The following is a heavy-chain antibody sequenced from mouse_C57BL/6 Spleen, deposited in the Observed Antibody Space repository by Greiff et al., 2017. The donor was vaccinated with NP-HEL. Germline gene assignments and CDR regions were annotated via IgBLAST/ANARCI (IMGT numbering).Heavy chain of an antibody. CDR2: IWSGGST. D-gene: IGHD1-1*01. J-gene: IGHJ3*01. V-gene: IGHV2-2*01. CDR1: GFSLTSYG. Sequence: VQLQESGPGLVQPSQSLSITCTVSGFSLTSYGVHWVRQSPGKGLEWLGVIWSGGSTDYNAAFISRLSISKDNSKSQVFFKMNSLQADDTAIYYCARNPPHYYGSSDEGFAYWGQGTLVTVSA. CDR3: ARNPPHYYGSSDEGFAY.